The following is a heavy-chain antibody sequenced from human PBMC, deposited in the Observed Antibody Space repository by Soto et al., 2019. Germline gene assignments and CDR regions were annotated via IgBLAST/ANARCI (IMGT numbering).Heavy chain of an antibody. J-gene: IGHJ3*02. D-gene: IGHD2-8*01. V-gene: IGHV4-34*01. CDR3: ARGTAPPHRYCTNGVCPSFDI. CDR2: INHSGST. CDR1: GGSFSGYY. Sequence: SETLSLTCAVYGGSFSGYYWSWIRQPPGKGLEWIGEINHSGSTNYSPSLKSRVTISVDTSKNQFSLKLSSVTAADTAVYYCARGTAPPHRYCTNGVCPSFDIWGQGTMVTVSS.